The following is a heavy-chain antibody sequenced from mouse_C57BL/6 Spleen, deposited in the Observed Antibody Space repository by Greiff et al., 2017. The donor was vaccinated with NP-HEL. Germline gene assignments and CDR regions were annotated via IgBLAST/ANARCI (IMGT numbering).Heavy chain of an antibody. V-gene: IGHV14-3*01. Sequence: EVQLQQSVAELVRPGASVKLSCTASGFNIKNTYMHWVKQRPEQGLEWIGRIDPANGNTKYAPKFQGQATITADTSSNTAYLQLSSLTSEDTAIYDCARCYRGDYYGFDYWGQGTSVTVSA. CDR3: ARCYRGDYYGFDY. CDR2: IDPANGNT. CDR1: GFNIKNTY. J-gene: IGHJ2*02. D-gene: IGHD1-1*01.